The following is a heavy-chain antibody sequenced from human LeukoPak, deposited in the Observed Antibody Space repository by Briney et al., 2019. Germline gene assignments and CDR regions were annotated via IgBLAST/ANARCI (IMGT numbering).Heavy chain of an antibody. D-gene: IGHD6-19*01. CDR3: AKDILSGFYETFDY. J-gene: IGHJ4*02. CDR1: GFTFDDYA. Sequence: GGSLRLSCVVSGFTFDDYAMHWARQGPGKGLEWVSLISGDGGRTYYADSVKGRFTISRDNSENSLYLEMNSLRTEDTALYYCAKDILSGFYETFDYWGQGTLVTVSS. CDR2: ISGDGGRT. V-gene: IGHV3-43*02.